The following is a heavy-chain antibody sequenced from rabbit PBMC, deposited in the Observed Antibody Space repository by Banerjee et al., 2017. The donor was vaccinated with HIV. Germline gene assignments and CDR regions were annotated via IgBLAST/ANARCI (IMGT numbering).Heavy chain of an antibody. V-gene: IGHV1S40*01. J-gene: IGHJ4*01. D-gene: IGHD8-1*01. CDR1: GFDFSSSLY. CDR2: MDAGSGSA. CDR3: ARSADSSYSHYLNL. Sequence: QSLEESGGDLVKPEGSLTLTCKASGFDFSSSLYMCWVRQAPGKGLEWIGCMDAGSGSAYYASWAKGRFTISKISSTTVTLQMTSLTAADTATYFCARSADSSYSHYLNLWGPGTLVTDS.